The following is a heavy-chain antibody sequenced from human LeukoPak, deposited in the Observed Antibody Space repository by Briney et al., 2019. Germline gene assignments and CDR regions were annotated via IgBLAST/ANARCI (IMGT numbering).Heavy chain of an antibody. CDR3: ARSNWFDP. V-gene: IGHV3-74*01. J-gene: IGHJ5*02. CDR2: MHGDGRTT. CDR1: GFTFSPYW. Sequence: PGGSLRLSCAASGFTFSPYWMHWVRQAPGKGLVWVSRMHGDGRTTDYADSVKGRFTISRDNAKNTLYLQMNSLRAEDTAVYYCARSNWFDPWGQGTLVTVSS.